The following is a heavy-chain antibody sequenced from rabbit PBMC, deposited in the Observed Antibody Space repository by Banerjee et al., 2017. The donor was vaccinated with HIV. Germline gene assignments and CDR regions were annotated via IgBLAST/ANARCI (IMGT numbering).Heavy chain of an antibody. Sequence: QSMEESGGGLVKPEGSLTLTCTASGFDFSTNYMCWVRQAPGKGLEWIGCIFGGSSGSTYYANWAKGRFTMSKTSSTTVTLQMTGLTVADTATYFCASWGYIYDITDYSFNLWGPGTLVTVS. CDR1: GFDFSTNY. D-gene: IGHD6-1*01. V-gene: IGHV1S40*01. J-gene: IGHJ4*01. CDR2: IFGGSSGST. CDR3: ASWGYIYDITDYSFNL.